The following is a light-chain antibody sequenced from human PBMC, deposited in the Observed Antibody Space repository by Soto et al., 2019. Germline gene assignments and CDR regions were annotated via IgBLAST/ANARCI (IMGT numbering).Light chain of an antibody. CDR1: QSISSW. V-gene: IGKV1-5*03. J-gene: IGKJ1*01. CDR2: KAS. CDR3: QQYNGFTWT. Sequence: DIQMTQSPSTLSASVGDRVTITCRASQSISSWLAWYQQKPGKAPKLLIYKASSLEGGVPSRFSGSGSGTEFTLTISSPQPDDFATYYCQQYNGFTWTFGQGTKVDIK.